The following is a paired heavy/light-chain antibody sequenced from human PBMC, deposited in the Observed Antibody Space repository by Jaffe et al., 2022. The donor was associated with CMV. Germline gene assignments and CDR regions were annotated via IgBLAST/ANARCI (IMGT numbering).Light chain of an antibody. CDR1: NIGSKS. CDR2: SNT. V-gene: IGLV3-9*01. CDR3: QMWENITGV. Sequence: SYELTQPLSVSVALGQTARISCGVNNIGSKSVHWYQQKPGQAPILVIYSNTNRPSGIPERFSGSSSGNTATLTISRAQVGDEADYYCQMWENITGVFGGGTKLTVL. J-gene: IGLJ2*01.
Heavy chain of an antibody. D-gene: IGHD1-20*01. J-gene: IGHJ4*01. CDR3: VRGAYNWNPENFFDY. CDR2: LWYDGNNK. CDR1: GFTFSDYG. V-gene: IGHV3-33*01. Sequence: QVQLVESRGGVVQPGRSLRLSCLASGFTFSDYGMHWVRQAPGKGLEWVAYLWYDGNNKFYADSVKGRFTISRDNAKNTLYLQMNTLRVDDTAVYYCVRGAYNWNPENFFDYWGRGTLVTVSS.